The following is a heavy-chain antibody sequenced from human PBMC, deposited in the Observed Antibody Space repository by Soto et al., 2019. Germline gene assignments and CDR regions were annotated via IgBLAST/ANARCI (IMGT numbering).Heavy chain of an antibody. CDR2: MNPNSGNT. CDR1: GYTLTSYD. V-gene: IGHV1-8*01. D-gene: IGHD3-3*01. CDR3: ARAGKLVDYWSGYGMDDAFDI. Sequence: GGSLRLSCKASGYTLTSYDINWVRQATGQGLEWMGWMNPNSGNTGYAQKFQGRVTMTRNTSISTAYMELSSLRSEDTAVYYCARAGKLVDYWSGYGMDDAFDICGQGTMVTVSS. J-gene: IGHJ3*02.